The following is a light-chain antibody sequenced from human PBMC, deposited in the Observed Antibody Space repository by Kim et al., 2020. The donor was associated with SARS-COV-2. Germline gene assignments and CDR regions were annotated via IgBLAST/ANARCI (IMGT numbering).Light chain of an antibody. CDR2: DVS. V-gene: IGLV2-14*03. J-gene: IGLJ1*01. CDR1: SSDVGYYDY. CDR3: CSYARGSAYV. Sequence: GQSITISCTGTSSDVGYYDYVSWYQQHPGKAPKLIISDVSNRPSGVSSRFSGSKSGNTASLTISGLQDEDEADYYCCSYARGSAYVFGTGTKVTVL.